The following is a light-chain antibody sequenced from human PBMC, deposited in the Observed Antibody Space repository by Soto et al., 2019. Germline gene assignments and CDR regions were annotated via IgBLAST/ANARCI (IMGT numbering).Light chain of an antibody. J-gene: IGKJ4*01. CDR1: QSVSSY. CDR3: QQRSNLRST. Sequence: EIVLTQFPATLSLSPGERATLSCRASQSVSSYVAWYQQKAGQAPRLLIYDASNRATGIPARFSGSGSGTDFTLTISNLEPEDFAVYFCQQRSNLRSTFGGGTKVEIK. V-gene: IGKV3-11*01. CDR2: DAS.